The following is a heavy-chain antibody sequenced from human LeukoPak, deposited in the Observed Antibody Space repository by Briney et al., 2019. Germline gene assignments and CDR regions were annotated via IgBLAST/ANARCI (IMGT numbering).Heavy chain of an antibody. CDR3: AKREDGYYGSGSAFDI. Sequence: GGSLRLSCAASGFTFSSYAMSWVRPAPGKGLEWVSAISGSGGSTYYADSVKGRFTISRDNSKNTLYLQMNSLRAEDTAVYYCAKREDGYYGSGSAFDIWGQGTMVTVSS. V-gene: IGHV3-23*01. CDR1: GFTFSSYA. CDR2: ISGSGGST. J-gene: IGHJ3*02. D-gene: IGHD3-10*01.